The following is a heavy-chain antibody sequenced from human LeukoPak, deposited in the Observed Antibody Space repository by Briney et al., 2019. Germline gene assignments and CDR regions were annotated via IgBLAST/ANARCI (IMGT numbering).Heavy chain of an antibody. D-gene: IGHD6-13*01. CDR3: ARSWDGAFDI. J-gene: IGHJ3*02. V-gene: IGHV4-59*01. Sequence: SETLSLTCAVFGGSFSSYYWSWIRQPPGKGLEWIGSLYYSGSSYYNPSLKSRVTISADTSKNQFSLKLSSVTAADTAVYYCARSWDGAFDIWGQGTMVTVSS. CDR2: LYYSGSS. CDR1: GGSFSSYY.